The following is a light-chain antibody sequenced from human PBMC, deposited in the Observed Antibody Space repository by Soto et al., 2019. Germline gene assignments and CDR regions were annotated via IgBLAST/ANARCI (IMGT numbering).Light chain of an antibody. J-gene: IGKJ1*01. CDR2: GAS. V-gene: IGKV3-15*01. CDR3: QQYGTSPRT. Sequence: EVVMTQSPATLSVSPGERATLSCRASETVATNLAWYQQKPGQVPRLLIYGASNRATGVSARFSGSGSGTEFTLTISSLQSEDFAVYYCQQYGTSPRTFGQGTKVDIK. CDR1: ETVATN.